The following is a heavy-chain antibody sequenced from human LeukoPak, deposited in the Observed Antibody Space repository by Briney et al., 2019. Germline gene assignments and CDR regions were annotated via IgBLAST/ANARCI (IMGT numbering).Heavy chain of an antibody. Sequence: ASVKVSCKASGYTFTGYYMHWVRQAPGQGLEWMGWINPNSGGTNYAQKFQGRVTMTRDTSISTAYMELSRLRSDDTAVYYCARVPYSSGWENRNWFDPWGQGTLVTVSS. CDR3: ARVPYSSGWENRNWFDP. V-gene: IGHV1-2*02. CDR2: INPNSGGT. CDR1: GYTFTGYY. D-gene: IGHD6-19*01. J-gene: IGHJ5*02.